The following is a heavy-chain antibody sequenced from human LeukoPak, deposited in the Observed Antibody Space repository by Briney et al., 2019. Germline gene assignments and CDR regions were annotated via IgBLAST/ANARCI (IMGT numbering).Heavy chain of an antibody. CDR3: ARVTMVRGVNRPLGY. J-gene: IGHJ4*02. D-gene: IGHD3-10*01. CDR2: INAGNGNT. V-gene: IGHV1-3*01. CDR1: GYTFTSYA. Sequence: ASVKVSCKASGYTFTSYAMHWVRQAPGQRLEWMGWINAGNGNTKYSQKFQGRVTITRDTSASTAYMELSSLRSEDTAVYYCARVTMVRGVNRPLGYWGQGTLVTVSS.